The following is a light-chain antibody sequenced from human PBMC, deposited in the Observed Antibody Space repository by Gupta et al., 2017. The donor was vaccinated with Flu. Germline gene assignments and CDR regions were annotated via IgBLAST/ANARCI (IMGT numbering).Light chain of an antibody. CDR1: QSISSY. Sequence: RSSLSASVGDRVTITCRASQSISSYLNWYQQKPGKAPKLLIYAASSLQSGVPSRFSGSGSGTDFTLTISSLQPEDFATYYCQQSYSTLRTFGQGTKVEIK. J-gene: IGKJ1*01. CDR3: QQSYSTLRT. CDR2: AAS. V-gene: IGKV1-39*01.